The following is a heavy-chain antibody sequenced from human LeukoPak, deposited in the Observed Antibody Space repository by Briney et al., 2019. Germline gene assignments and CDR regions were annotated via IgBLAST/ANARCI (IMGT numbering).Heavy chain of an antibody. J-gene: IGHJ4*02. CDR3: ARYVPPTTMATRFFDC. CDR1: GFTFDTYA. V-gene: IGHV3-23*01. Sequence: QSGGSLRLSCAASGFTFDTYALTWVRQAPGKGLEWVSVIAAGGGGIQYAESVEGRFIISRDNSKKTLYLQMNNLRAEDTAIYYCARYVPPTTMATRFFDCWGQGTLVTVSS. CDR2: IAAGGGGI. D-gene: IGHD4-23*01.